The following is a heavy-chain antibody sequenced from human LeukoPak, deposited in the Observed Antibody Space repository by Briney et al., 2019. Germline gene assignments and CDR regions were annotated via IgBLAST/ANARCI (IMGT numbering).Heavy chain of an antibody. CDR3: ARLGDYYGSGSYPTPLVYY. CDR1: GGSISSYY. Sequence: SETLSLTCTVSGGSISSYYWSWIRQPPGKGLEWIGYISYSGSSNYNPSLKSRVTISVDTSKNQFSLKLSSVTAADTAVYYCARLGDYYGSGSYPTPLVYYWGQGTLVTVSS. D-gene: IGHD3-10*01. V-gene: IGHV4-59*08. CDR2: ISYSGSS. J-gene: IGHJ4*02.